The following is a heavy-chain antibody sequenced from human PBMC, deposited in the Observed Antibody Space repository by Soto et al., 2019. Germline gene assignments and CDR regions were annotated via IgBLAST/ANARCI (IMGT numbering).Heavy chain of an antibody. Sequence: QVQLVQSGAEVKKPGASVKVSCKASGYTFTTYDINWVRQAPGQGLEWMGWMNPYTGKAGYAQKFQGRVTMTRDNSISTAYMELSGLRSEDTAVYYCARRKDRSGPNYFDYWGQGTLVTVSS. CDR3: ARRKDRSGPNYFDY. CDR1: GYTFTTYD. V-gene: IGHV1-8*01. CDR2: MNPYTGKA. J-gene: IGHJ4*02.